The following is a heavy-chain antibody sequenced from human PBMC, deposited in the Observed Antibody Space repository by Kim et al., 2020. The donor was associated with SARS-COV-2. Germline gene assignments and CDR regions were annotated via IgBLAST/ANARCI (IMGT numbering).Heavy chain of an antibody. Sequence: SETLSLTCTVSGGSISSGGYYWSWIRQHPGKGLEWIGYIYYSGSTYYNPSLKSRVTISVDTSKNQFSLKLSSVTAADTTVYYCARASPHDYGDLETLTYFDYWGQGTLVTVSS. D-gene: IGHD4-17*01. V-gene: IGHV4-31*03. CDR1: GGSISSGGYY. CDR2: IYYSGST. CDR3: ARASPHDYGDLETLTYFDY. J-gene: IGHJ4*02.